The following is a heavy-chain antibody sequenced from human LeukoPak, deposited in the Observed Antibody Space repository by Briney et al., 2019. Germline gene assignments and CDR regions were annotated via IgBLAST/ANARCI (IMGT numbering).Heavy chain of an antibody. CDR3: ATGKLYSGMNDGIPRPYYYFDH. V-gene: IGHV1-8*03. CDR2: MNPNSGNT. D-gene: IGHD1-26*01. Sequence: GASVKVSCKASGYTFTGYYMHWVRQAPGQGLEWMGWMNPNSGNTGYAQKFQGRVTITRNTSISTAYMELSSLTSEDTALYFCATGKLYSGMNDGIPRPYYYFDHWGQGTLVTVSS. J-gene: IGHJ4*02. CDR1: GYTFTGYY.